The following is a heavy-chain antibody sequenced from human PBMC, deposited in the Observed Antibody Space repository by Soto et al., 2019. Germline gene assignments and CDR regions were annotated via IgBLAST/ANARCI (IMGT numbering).Heavy chain of an antibody. Sequence: QVQLVQSGAEVKKPGASVKVSCKASGYTFTSYGISWVRQAPGQGLEWMGWISAYNGNTNYAQKLQGRVTMTTDTXMSKAYMELRSLRSDDTAGYYCARDGRQWLVSWFDPWGQGTLVTVSS. CDR2: ISAYNGNT. V-gene: IGHV1-18*01. J-gene: IGHJ5*02. D-gene: IGHD6-19*01. CDR1: GYTFTSYG. CDR3: ARDGRQWLVSWFDP.